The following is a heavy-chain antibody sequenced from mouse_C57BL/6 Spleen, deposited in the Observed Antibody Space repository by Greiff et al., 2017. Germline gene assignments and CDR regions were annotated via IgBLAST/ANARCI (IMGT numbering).Heavy chain of an antibody. CDR2: ISYDGSN. CDR3: ARDYSNYGFAY. Sequence: EVQLQESGPGLVKPSQSLSLTCSVTGYSITSGYYWNWIRQFPGNKLEWMGYISYDGSNNYNPSLKNRISITRDTSKNQFFLKLNSVTTEDTATXYCARDYSNYGFAYWGQGTLVTVSA. V-gene: IGHV3-6*01. CDR1: GYSITSGYY. J-gene: IGHJ3*01. D-gene: IGHD2-5*01.